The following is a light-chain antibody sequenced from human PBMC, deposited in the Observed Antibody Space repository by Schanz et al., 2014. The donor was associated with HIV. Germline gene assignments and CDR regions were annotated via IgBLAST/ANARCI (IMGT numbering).Light chain of an antibody. CDR1: SSNIGSNY. Sequence: QSVLTQPPSASGTPGQRVTISCSGSSSNIGSNYVYWYQQFPGTAPKLLIYRNNLRPSGVPDRFSGSKSGTSASLAISGLRSADEADYYCAAWDDSLNGHVVFGGGTKLTVL. CDR3: AAWDDSLNGHVV. V-gene: IGLV1-47*01. J-gene: IGLJ2*01. CDR2: RNN.